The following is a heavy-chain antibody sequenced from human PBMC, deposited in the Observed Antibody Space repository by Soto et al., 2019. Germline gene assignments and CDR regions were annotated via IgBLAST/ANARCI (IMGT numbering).Heavy chain of an antibody. CDR2: ITNSGSTT. CDR3: ARDRGIVAAGVGYYFDY. CDR1: GFSFSDYY. V-gene: IGHV3-11*01. J-gene: IGHJ4*02. Sequence: PGGSLRLSCAASGFSFSDYYMSWIRQAPGKGLEWLSYITNSGSTTYHADSVKGRFTISRDNAKDSLYLQMNSLRAEDTAVYYCARDRGIVAAGVGYYFDYWGQGTLVTVSS. D-gene: IGHD1-26*01.